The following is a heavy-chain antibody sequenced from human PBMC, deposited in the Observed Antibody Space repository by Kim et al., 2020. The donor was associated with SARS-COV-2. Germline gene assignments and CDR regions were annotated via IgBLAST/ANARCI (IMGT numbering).Heavy chain of an antibody. Sequence: SETLSLTCAVYVGSFSGYFWTWIRQVPGKGLEWIGEIDPSGDTRYNPSLQSRVTILVDKSKNQFSLKLISVISADTAVYYCARQGSGSGTHGALHIWGPG. CDR3: ARQGSGSGTHGALHI. V-gene: IGHV4-34*01. CDR1: VGSFSGYF. J-gene: IGHJ3*02. D-gene: IGHD3-10*01. CDR2: IDPSGDT.